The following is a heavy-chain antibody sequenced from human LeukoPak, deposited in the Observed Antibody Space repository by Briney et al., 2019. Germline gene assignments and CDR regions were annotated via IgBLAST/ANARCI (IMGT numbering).Heavy chain of an antibody. CDR3: ARAITIFDYYFMDV. J-gene: IGHJ6*03. D-gene: IGHD3-3*01. Sequence: ASVKVSCNISGDTFTTYDINWVRQATGQGLEWMGWMNPKSCNTDYAQKFQGRLTLTRDISISTAYMELSSLRSEDTAVYFCARAITIFDYYFMDVWGKGTTVTVSS. CDR2: MNPKSCNT. V-gene: IGHV1-8*01. CDR1: GDTFTTYD.